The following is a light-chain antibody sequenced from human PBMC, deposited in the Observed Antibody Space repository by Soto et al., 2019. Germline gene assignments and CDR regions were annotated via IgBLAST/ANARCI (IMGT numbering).Light chain of an antibody. Sequence: DIQMTQSPSSLSASVGDRVTLTCRASQSISSYLNWYQQKPGKAPKLLIYAASSLQSGVTSRFSGSGSGTDFTLTISSLQPEDFATYYCQQSYSTPITVGPGTRLEIK. CDR2: AAS. CDR1: QSISSY. CDR3: QQSYSTPIT. J-gene: IGKJ5*01. V-gene: IGKV1-39*01.